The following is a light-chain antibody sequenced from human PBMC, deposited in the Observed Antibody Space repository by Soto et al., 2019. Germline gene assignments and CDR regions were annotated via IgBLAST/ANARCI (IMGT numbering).Light chain of an antibody. Sequence: QSALTQPASVSGSPGQSITISCTGTSSDVGGYNYVSWYQQHPGKAPKLMIYEVSNRPFGVSNRFSGSKSGNTASLTISGLQAADEADYYCSSYTSSSTLVFGGGTKLTVL. CDR3: SSYTSSSTLV. CDR1: SSDVGGYNY. J-gene: IGLJ3*02. V-gene: IGLV2-14*01. CDR2: EVS.